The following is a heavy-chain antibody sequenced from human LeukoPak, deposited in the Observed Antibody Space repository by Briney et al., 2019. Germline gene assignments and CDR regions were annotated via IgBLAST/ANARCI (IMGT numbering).Heavy chain of an antibody. CDR2: INPSGGSP. J-gene: IGHJ4*02. CDR1: GYRFTSYY. Sequence: ASAKVSCKASGYRFTSYYMHWVRQAPGQGLEWMGIINPSGGSPSYAQKFQGRVTMTSDTSTSTVYMELSSLRSEDTAVYYCGGAGDYFDYWGQGPLVTASS. D-gene: IGHD3-16*01. V-gene: IGHV1-46*01. CDR3: GGAGDYFDY.